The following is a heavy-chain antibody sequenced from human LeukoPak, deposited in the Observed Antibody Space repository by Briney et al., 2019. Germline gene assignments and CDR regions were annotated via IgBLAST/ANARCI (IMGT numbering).Heavy chain of an antibody. CDR3: ARDGYSYGYYYFDY. CDR2: IYPSGGST. J-gene: IGHJ4*02. CDR1: GYTFTDYY. V-gene: IGHV1-46*01. D-gene: IGHD5-18*01. Sequence: ASVKVSCKASGYTFTDYYMHWVRQAPGQGLEWMGIIYPSGGSTSYAQKFQGRVTITADESTSTAYMELSSLRSEDTAVYYCARDGYSYGYYYFDYWGQGTLVTVSS.